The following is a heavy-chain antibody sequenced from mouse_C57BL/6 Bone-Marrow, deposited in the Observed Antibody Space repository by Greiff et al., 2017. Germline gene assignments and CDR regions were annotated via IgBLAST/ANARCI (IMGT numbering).Heavy chain of an antibody. CDR3: AREREVYGRSQYWYFDV. D-gene: IGHD1-1*01. V-gene: IGHV1-54*01. CDR1: GYAFTNYL. CDR2: INPGSGGT. J-gene: IGHJ1*03. Sequence: QVQLKESGAELVRPGTSVKVSCKASGYAFTNYLIEWVKQRPGQGLEWIGVINPGSGGTNYNEKFKGKATLTADKSSSTAYMQLSSLTSEDSAVYYCAREREVYGRSQYWYFDVWGTGTTVTVSS.